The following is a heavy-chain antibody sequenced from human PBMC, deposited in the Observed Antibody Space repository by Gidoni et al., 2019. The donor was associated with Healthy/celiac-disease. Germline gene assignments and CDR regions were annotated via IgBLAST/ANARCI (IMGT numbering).Heavy chain of an antibody. Sequence: QVQLVQSGAEVKKPGSSVKVSCKASGGTFSSYATSWVRQAPGQGLEWMGRIIPVLGIANYAQKFQGRVTITADKSTSTAYMELSSLRSEDTAVYYCAREDDCSSTSCYAGDYWGQGTLVTVSS. CDR3: AREDDCSSTSCYAGDY. J-gene: IGHJ4*02. CDR1: GGTFSSYA. D-gene: IGHD2-2*01. CDR2: IIPVLGIA. V-gene: IGHV1-69*04.